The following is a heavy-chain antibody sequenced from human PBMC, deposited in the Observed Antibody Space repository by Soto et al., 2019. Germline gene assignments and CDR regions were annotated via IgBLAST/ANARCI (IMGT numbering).Heavy chain of an antibody. CDR1: GFTFSGSA. CDR3: TRQEVITMTSRNPGDSLDYYYYYGMDV. D-gene: IGHD3-22*01. V-gene: IGHV3-73*01. CDR2: IRSKANSYAT. J-gene: IGHJ6*02. Sequence: GGSLRLSCAASGFTFSGSAMHWVRQASGKGLEWVGRIRSKANSYATAYAASVKGRFTISRDDSKNTAYLQMNSLKTEDTAVYYCTRQEVITMTSRNPGDSLDYYYYYGMDVSGQGTTVTVSS.